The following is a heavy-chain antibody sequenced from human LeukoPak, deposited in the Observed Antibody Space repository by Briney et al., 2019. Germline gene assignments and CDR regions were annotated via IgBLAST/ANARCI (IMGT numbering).Heavy chain of an antibody. CDR2: ISSSSIYI. V-gene: IGHV3-21*05. CDR3: ARHSDYDILTGPNDY. D-gene: IGHD3-9*01. Sequence: GGSLRLSCAASGFTFSSYSLNWVRQAPGKGLEWVSYISSSSIYIYYADSMKSRFTISRDNAKNSLYLQMNSLTAEDTAVYYCARHSDYDILTGPNDYWGQGTLVTVSS. CDR1: GFTFSSYS. J-gene: IGHJ4*02.